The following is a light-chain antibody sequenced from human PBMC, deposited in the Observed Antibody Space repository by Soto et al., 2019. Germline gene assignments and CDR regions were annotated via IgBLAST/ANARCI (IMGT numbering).Light chain of an antibody. CDR2: GAS. V-gene: IGKV3-15*01. CDR1: QSVSSN. J-gene: IGKJ1*01. CDR3: QQYNNWPRT. Sequence: EIVMTQSPATLSVSPGERVTLSCRASQSVSSNLAWYQQKPGQAPRLLIYGASSRATGIPARFSGSGSGTEFTLTISSLQSEDFAVYHCQQYNNWPRTFGQGTKVEIK.